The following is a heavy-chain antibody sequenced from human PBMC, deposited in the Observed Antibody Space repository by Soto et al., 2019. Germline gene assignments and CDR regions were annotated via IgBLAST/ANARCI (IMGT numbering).Heavy chain of an antibody. CDR1: GFTFSSYG. Sequence: GGSLRLSCAASGFTFSSYGMHWVRQAPGKGLEWVAVISYDGSNKYYADSVKGRFTISRDNSKNTLYLQMNSLRAEDTAVYYCAKYLSGMDVWGQGTTVTVS. J-gene: IGHJ6*02. V-gene: IGHV3-30*18. CDR3: AKYLSGMDV. CDR2: ISYDGSNK.